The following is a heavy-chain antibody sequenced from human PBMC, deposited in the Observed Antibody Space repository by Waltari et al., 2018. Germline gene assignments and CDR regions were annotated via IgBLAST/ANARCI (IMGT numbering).Heavy chain of an antibody. Sequence: EVQLLESGGGLVQPGGSLRLSCAASGFTFSSYAMSWVRQAPGKGLDWVSAISGSGGSTYYADSVKGRFTISRDNSKNTLFLQMNSLRAEDTAVYYCAKAYNSGWYGVDYWGQGTLVTVSS. CDR1: GFTFSSYA. CDR3: AKAYNSGWYGVDY. V-gene: IGHV3-23*01. CDR2: ISGSGGST. J-gene: IGHJ4*02. D-gene: IGHD6-19*01.